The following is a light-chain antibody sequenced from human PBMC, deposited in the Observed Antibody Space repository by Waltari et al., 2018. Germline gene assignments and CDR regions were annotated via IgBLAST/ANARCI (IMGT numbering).Light chain of an antibody. CDR1: QTVGTY. CDR3: QQRSSWPYT. J-gene: IGKJ2*01. CDR2: DAS. Sequence: EIVLTQSPATLSLSPGERATLFCSASQTVGTYLAWYQQKPGQPPRLLIFDASSRSTGIPAKVRGSASGTDFTLTVSNLEPEDFAVYFCQQRSSWPYTFGQGTRLEI. V-gene: IGKV3-11*01.